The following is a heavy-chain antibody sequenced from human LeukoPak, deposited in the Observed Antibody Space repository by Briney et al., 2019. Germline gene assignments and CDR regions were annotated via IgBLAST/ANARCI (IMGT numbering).Heavy chain of an antibody. CDR3: AKDIESSSWSRDPTRWYYFDY. V-gene: IGHV3-43*01. D-gene: IGHD6-13*01. Sequence: GGSLRLSCAASGFTFDDYTMHWVRQAPGKGLEWVSLISWDGGSTYYADSVKGRFTISRDNSKNSLYLQMNSLRTEDTALYYCAKDIESSSWSRDPTRWYYFDYWGQGTLVTVSS. CDR1: GFTFDDYT. CDR2: ISWDGGST. J-gene: IGHJ4*02.